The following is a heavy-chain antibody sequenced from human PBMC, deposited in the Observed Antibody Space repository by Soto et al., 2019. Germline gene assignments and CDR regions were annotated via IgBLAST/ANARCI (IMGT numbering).Heavy chain of an antibody. J-gene: IGHJ6*02. D-gene: IGHD6-25*01. V-gene: IGHV1-69*06. CDR3: ASQRRPQYYYGMDV. Sequence: SVNVSCKASGGTFSSYAISWVRQAPGQGLEWMGGIIPIFGTANYAQKFQGRVTITADKSTSTAYMELSSLRSEDTAVYYCASQRRPQYYYGMDVWGQGTTVTVSS. CDR2: IIPIFGTA. CDR1: GGTFSSYA.